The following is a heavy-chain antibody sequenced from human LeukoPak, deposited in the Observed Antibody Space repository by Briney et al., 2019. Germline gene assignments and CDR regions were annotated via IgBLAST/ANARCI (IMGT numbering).Heavy chain of an antibody. D-gene: IGHD1-26*01. CDR1: GFTFAGYW. Sequence: GGSLRLSCAASGFTFAGYWISWVRQARGKGLEWVANIKQEASEEYYVDSVKGRFTISRDNAKNSLYLQMNSLRAEDTAVYYCVRDRGRASVDYWGQGTLVTVSS. CDR2: IKQEASEE. J-gene: IGHJ4*02. CDR3: VRDRGRASVDY. V-gene: IGHV3-7*01.